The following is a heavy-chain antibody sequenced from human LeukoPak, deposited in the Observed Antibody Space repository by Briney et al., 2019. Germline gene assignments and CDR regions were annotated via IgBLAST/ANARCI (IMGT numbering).Heavy chain of an antibody. CDR1: GYTFSTFW. CDR2: IYPGDSDT. Sequence: GESLKISCKGSGYTFSTFWIGWVRQMPGKGLEWMGIIYPGDSDTRYSPSFQGQVTISADKSISTAYLQWSSLKASDTAMYYCARRVYGDYLDYFDYWGQGTLVTVSS. J-gene: IGHJ4*02. D-gene: IGHD4-17*01. V-gene: IGHV5-51*01. CDR3: ARRVYGDYLDYFDY.